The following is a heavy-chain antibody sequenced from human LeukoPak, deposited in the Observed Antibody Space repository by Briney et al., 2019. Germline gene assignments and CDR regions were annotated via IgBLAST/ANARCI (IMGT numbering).Heavy chain of an antibody. Sequence: GESLKISCKGSGYSFTTYWIGWVRQMPGKGLEWMGIIYPGDSDTRYRPSFQGQVTISADKSINTAFLQWSSLKASDTATYYCAITYSVLTGYYEGLDFWGQGTLVTVSS. V-gene: IGHV5-51*01. CDR2: IYPGDSDT. D-gene: IGHD3-9*01. CDR3: AITYSVLTGYYEGLDF. J-gene: IGHJ4*02. CDR1: GYSFTTYW.